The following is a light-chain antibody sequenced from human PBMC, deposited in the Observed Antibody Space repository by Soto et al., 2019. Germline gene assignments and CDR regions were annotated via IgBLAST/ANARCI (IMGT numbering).Light chain of an antibody. V-gene: IGLV2-14*01. CDR1: SSDVGGYNY. Sequence: HSELTQPASVSGSPEQSITISCTGTSSDVGGYNYVSWYQQHPGKAPKLMISEVSNRPSGVSNRFSGSKSGNTASLTISGLQAEDEAESSCRSCTGIRTLVFVPGIKVT. CDR3: RSCTGIRTLV. CDR2: EVS. J-gene: IGLJ1*01.